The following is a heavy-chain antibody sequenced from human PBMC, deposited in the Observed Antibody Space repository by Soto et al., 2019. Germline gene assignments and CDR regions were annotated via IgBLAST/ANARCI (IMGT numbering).Heavy chain of an antibody. D-gene: IGHD2-8*01. CDR1: GGSFSGYY. J-gene: IGHJ6*03. CDR3: AREGTGYCTNGVCYRQHYYYYMDV. Sequence: PSETLSLTCAVYGGSFSGYYWSWIRQPPGKGLEWIGEINHSGSTNYNPSLKSRVTISVDTSKNQFSLKLSSVTAADTAVYYCAREGTGYCTNGVCYRQHYYYYMDVWGKGTTVTVSS. CDR2: INHSGST. V-gene: IGHV4-34*01.